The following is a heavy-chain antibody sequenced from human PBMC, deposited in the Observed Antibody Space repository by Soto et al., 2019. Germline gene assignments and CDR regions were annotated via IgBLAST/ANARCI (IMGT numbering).Heavy chain of an antibody. Sequence: GGSLRLSCAASGFTFSGYAMSWVRQAPGKGLEWVSAISGSAGSTYSADSAKGRFTISRDNSKTTLYLQMNSLSAEDTAVSYWAKAGMYYYYCGMGALGQGPTVHVSS. D-gene: IGHD3-10*01. J-gene: IGHJ6*02. CDR2: ISGSAGST. CDR1: GFTFSGYA. CDR3: AKAGMYYYYCGMGA. V-gene: IGHV3-23*01.